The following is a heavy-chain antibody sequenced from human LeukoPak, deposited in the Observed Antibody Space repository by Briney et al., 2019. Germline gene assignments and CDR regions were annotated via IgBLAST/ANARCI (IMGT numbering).Heavy chain of an antibody. Sequence: SETLSLTCAVYGGSFSGYYWSWIRQPPGKGLVWLGDINHSGSTKHNPSHKRRVPISRDSSKNQLSLKLRCVTAADTAVYYCARALERYYYDSSGYYAHFDYWGEGTLVTVSS. D-gene: IGHD3-22*01. V-gene: IGHV4-34*01. CDR2: INHSGST. CDR3: ARALERYYYDSSGYYAHFDY. CDR1: GGSFSGYY. J-gene: IGHJ4*02.